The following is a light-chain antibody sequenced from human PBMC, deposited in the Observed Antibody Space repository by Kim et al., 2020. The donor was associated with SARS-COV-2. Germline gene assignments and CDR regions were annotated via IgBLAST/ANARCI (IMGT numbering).Light chain of an antibody. CDR3: QSYDSSKWV. CDR2: EDN. V-gene: IGLV6-57*01. J-gene: IGLJ3*02. Sequence: GKTVPISSTRSSGSIASNYVQWYQQRPGSSPTTVIYEDNQRPSGVPDRFSGSIDSSSNSASLTISGLKTEDEADYYCQSYDSSKWVFGGGTQLTVL. CDR1: SGSIASNY.